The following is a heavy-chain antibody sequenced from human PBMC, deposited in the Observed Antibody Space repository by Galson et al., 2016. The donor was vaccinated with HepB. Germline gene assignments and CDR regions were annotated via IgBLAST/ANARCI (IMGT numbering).Heavy chain of an antibody. CDR3: VREQYPTDAFDI. J-gene: IGHJ3*02. D-gene: IGHD2/OR15-2a*01. Sequence: SLRLSCAASGFTFSTYGMHWVRQAPGKGLDWVAVISYDGSNKYYADSVKGRFTISRDNARNSLYLQMNSLRAEDTAVYYCVREQYPTDAFDIWGPGTMVIVSS. V-gene: IGHV3-30*03. CDR2: ISYDGSNK. CDR1: GFTFSTYG.